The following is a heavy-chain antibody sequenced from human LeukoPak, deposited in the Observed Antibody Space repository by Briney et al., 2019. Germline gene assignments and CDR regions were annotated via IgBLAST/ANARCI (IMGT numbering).Heavy chain of an antibody. CDR2: ISGSGGST. V-gene: IGHV3-23*01. J-gene: IGHJ4*02. CDR3: AKVSDTAMVYDY. Sequence: GGSLRLSCAASGFTFSSYAMSWVRQARGKGVEWVSAISGSGGSTYYADSVKGRFTISRDNSQNTLYLQMNSLRAEDTAVYYCAKVSDTAMVYDYWGQGTLVTVSS. CDR1: GFTFSSYA. D-gene: IGHD5-18*01.